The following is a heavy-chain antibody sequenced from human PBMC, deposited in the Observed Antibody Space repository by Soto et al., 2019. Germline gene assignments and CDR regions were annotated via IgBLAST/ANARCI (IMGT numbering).Heavy chain of an antibody. D-gene: IGHD5-12*01. Sequence: QVQLVQSGAEEKKPGASVKVSCKASGYTFTNYDTHWVRQAPGQRLEWMGWINAGNGNTKYSQKFQGRVTITRDTSASTAYMELSSLRSEDTAVYYCARVSGYYLPDYWGQGTLVTVST. CDR3: ARVSGYYLPDY. CDR2: INAGNGNT. J-gene: IGHJ4*02. CDR1: GYTFTNYD. V-gene: IGHV1-3*05.